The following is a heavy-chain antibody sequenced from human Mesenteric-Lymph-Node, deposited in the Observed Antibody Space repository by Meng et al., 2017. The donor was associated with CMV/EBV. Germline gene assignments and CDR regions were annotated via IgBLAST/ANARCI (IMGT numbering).Heavy chain of an antibody. CDR1: GASISRFYY. D-gene: IGHD6-19*01. CDR2: VHYTGST. J-gene: IGHJ5*02. V-gene: IGHV4-39*01. Sequence: QLPPRASAPGQVTPSETLSLTCTVSGASISRFYYWGWIRQPPGRGLEWIGSVHYTGSTYYSPSLKSRVTVSVDTSKNQFSLRLTSVTAADTAVYYCARPFPSWQSPRLDPFGAWGQGTLVTVSS. CDR3: ARPFPSWQSPRLDPFGA.